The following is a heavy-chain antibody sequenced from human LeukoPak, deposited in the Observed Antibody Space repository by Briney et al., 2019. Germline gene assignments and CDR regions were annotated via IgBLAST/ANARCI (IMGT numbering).Heavy chain of an antibody. J-gene: IGHJ6*02. CDR3: ARDLATIFGVVMADYYGMDV. CDR2: IKQDGSEK. V-gene: IGHV3-7*01. CDR1: GFTFSSYW. D-gene: IGHD3-3*01. Sequence: GGSLRLSCAASGFTFSSYWMSWVRQAPGKGLERVANIKQDGSEKYYVDSVKGRFTISRDNAKNSLYLQMNSLRAEDTAVYYCARDLATIFGVVMADYYGMDVWGQGTTVTVSS.